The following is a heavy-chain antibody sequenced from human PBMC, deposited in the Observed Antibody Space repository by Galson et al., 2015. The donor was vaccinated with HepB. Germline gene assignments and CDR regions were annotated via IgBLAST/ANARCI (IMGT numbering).Heavy chain of an antibody. V-gene: IGHV1-18*01. CDR2: ISDYNGNT. CDR1: GYTFTSYG. J-gene: IGHJ5*02. D-gene: IGHD2-2*01. Sequence: SVKVSCKASGYTFTSYGISWVRQAPGQGLEWMGWISDYNGNTHYAQKLQGRVTMTTDTSTSTAYMELRSLRSDDTAVYYCAMGEGAVPAATGGFDPWGQGTLVTVSS. CDR3: AMGEGAVPAATGGFDP.